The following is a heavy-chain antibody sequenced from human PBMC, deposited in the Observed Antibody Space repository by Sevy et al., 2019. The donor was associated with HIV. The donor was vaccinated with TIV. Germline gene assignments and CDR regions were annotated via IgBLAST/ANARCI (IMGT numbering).Heavy chain of an antibody. CDR2: ISSSGSNI. Sequence: GGSLRLSCAASGFTFSSYSMNWVRQAPGKGLEWVSSISSSGSNIYYADSVMGRFTISRDNAKNSLYLQMNSLRAEDTAVYYFSRLLVLGWFDSWGQGTLVTVSS. CDR3: SRLLVLGWFDS. D-gene: IGHD3-10*01. V-gene: IGHV3-21*06. CDR1: GFTFSSYS. J-gene: IGHJ5*01.